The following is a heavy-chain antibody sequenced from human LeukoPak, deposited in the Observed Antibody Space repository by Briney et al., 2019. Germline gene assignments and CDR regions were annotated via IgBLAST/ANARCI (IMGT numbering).Heavy chain of an antibody. CDR2: FDPEDGET. V-gene: IGHV1-24*01. J-gene: IGHJ4*02. D-gene: IGHD6-13*01. CDR3: ATDRRHSSSFHFDY. Sequence: ASVKVSCKVSGYTLTELSMHCVPHARGKGLEGRVGFDPEDGETIYAQMFQGSVTMTEDTSNKAAYMEMSSLRSEDTAVYYCATDRRHSSSFHFDYWGQGTLVTVSS. CDR1: GYTLTELS.